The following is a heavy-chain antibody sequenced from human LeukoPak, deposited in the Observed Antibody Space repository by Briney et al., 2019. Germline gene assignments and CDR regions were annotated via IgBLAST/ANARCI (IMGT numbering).Heavy chain of an antibody. Sequence: GGSLRLSCAASGFTFSSYSMNWVRQVPGKGLEWVSSISSSSSYIYYADSVKGRFTISRDNAKNSLYLQMNSLRAEDTAVYYCARDEGLAVAGTSRTYYYYMDVWGKGTTVTVSS. CDR1: GFTFSSYS. J-gene: IGHJ6*03. D-gene: IGHD6-19*01. CDR2: ISSSSSYI. CDR3: ARDEGLAVAGTSRTYYYYMDV. V-gene: IGHV3-21*01.